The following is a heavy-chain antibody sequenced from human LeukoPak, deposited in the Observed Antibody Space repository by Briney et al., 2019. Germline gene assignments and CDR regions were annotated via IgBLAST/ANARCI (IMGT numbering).Heavy chain of an antibody. Sequence: ASVKVSCKASGYSFTGYYLDWVRQAPGQGLEWMGWINPNSGGTNYAQKFQGRVTMTRDTSISTAYMELSRLRSDDTAVYYCATLSSSSVYYFDYWGQGTLVTVSS. V-gene: IGHV1-2*02. CDR3: ATLSSSSVYYFDY. D-gene: IGHD6-6*01. CDR2: INPNSGGT. J-gene: IGHJ4*02. CDR1: GYSFTGYY.